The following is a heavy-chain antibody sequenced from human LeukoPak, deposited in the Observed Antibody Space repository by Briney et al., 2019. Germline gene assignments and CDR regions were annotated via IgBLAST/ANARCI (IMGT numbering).Heavy chain of an antibody. J-gene: IGHJ6*03. CDR1: GFSISGYH. V-gene: IGHV3-23*01. CDR3: AKRRGDSCGYYYDYYFYYMDV. D-gene: IGHD3-22*01. Sequence: GGSLRLTCAVSGFSISGYHLSRRRRAPGKGLLEVSALSCSGGSTYYADSVTGRVTISIDNSKNTLSLQLNCLSAADTAVYHCAKRRGDSCGYYYDYYFYYMDVWGEGTTVTVSS. CDR2: LSCSGGST.